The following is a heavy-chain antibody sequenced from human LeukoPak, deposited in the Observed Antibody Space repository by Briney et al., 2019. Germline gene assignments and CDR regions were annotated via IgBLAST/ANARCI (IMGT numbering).Heavy chain of an antibody. J-gene: IGHJ4*02. V-gene: IGHV1-2*02. CDR2: INPNSGGT. Sequence: GASVKVSCRASGYTFTGYYMHWVRQAPGQGLEWMGWINPNSGGTNYAQKFQGRVTMTRDTSISTAYMELSRLRSDDTAVYYCARDLVIVVVPAAIQPLTDYWGQGTLVTVSS. D-gene: IGHD2-2*03. CDR1: GYTFTGYY. CDR3: ARDLVIVVVPAAIQPLTDY.